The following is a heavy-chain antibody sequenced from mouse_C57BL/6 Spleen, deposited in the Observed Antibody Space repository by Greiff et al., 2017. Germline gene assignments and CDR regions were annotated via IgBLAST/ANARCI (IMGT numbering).Heavy chain of an antibody. Sequence: QVQLQQSGAELVKPGASVKISCKASGYTFTDYYINWVTQRPGQGLEWIGKIGPGSGSTYYNEKFKGKAPLTADKSSSTAYMQLSSLTSEDSAVYCCARSYYGSPYYAMDYWGQGTSGTVAS. J-gene: IGHJ4*01. CDR3: ARSYYGSPYYAMDY. CDR1: GYTFTDYY. V-gene: IGHV1-77*01. CDR2: IGPGSGST. D-gene: IGHD1-1*01.